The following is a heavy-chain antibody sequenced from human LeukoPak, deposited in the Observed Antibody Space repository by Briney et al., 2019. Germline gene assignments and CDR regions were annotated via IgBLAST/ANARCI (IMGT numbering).Heavy chain of an antibody. CDR2: IYYSGST. J-gene: IGHJ3*02. V-gene: IGHV4-61*01. Sequence: SETLSLTCTVSGGSVSSGSYYRSWIRQPPGKGLEWIGYIYYSGSTNYNPSLKSRVTISVDTSKNQFSLKLSSVTAADTAVYYCTRSTNLEAFDIWGQGTMVTVSS. CDR3: TRSTNLEAFDI. CDR1: GGSVSSGSYY. D-gene: IGHD2-8*01.